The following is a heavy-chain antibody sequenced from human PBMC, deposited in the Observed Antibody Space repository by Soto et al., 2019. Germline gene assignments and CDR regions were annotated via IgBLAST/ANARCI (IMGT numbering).Heavy chain of an antibody. J-gene: IGHJ4*02. D-gene: IGHD5-12*01. Sequence: GGSLRLSCAASGFTFSSYAMSWVRQAPGKGLEWVSAISGSGGSTYYADSVKGRFTISRDNSKNTLYLQMDSLRAEDTAVYYCAKDRHSGYDPTPFDYWGQGTLVTVSS. CDR1: GFTFSSYA. CDR3: AKDRHSGYDPTPFDY. V-gene: IGHV3-23*01. CDR2: ISGSGGST.